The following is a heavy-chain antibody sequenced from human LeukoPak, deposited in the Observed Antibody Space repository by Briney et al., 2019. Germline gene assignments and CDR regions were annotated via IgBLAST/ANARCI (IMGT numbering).Heavy chain of an antibody. CDR2: IYTSGST. CDR1: GGSISSYY. J-gene: IGHJ5*02. D-gene: IGHD6-19*01. Sequence: SETLSLTCTVSGGSISSYYWSWIRQPAGKGLEWIGRIYTSGSTNYNPSLKSRVTMSVDTSKNQFSLKLSSVTAADTAVYYWARGGHSGWYKGYNWFDPWGQGTLVTVSS. CDR3: ARGGHSGWYKGYNWFDP. V-gene: IGHV4-4*07.